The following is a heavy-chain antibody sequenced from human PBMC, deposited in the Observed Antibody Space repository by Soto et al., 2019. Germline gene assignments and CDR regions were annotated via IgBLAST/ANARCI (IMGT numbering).Heavy chain of an antibody. D-gene: IGHD3-3*01. V-gene: IGHV4-34*01. J-gene: IGHJ4*02. Sequence: QVQLQQCGAGLLKPSETLSLTCAVYGGSFSGYSLSWIRQPPGQGLEWIGEINHSGSTNYNPSLKSRGTISVATYKNQFSLKLSSVPAADAAVYYCARGRTLFGVVIRFLDYWGQGTLVTVSS. CDR3: ARGRTLFGVVIRFLDY. CDR1: GGSFSGYS. CDR2: INHSGST.